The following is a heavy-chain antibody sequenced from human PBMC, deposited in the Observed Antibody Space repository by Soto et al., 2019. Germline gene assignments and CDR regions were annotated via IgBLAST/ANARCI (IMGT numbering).Heavy chain of an antibody. J-gene: IGHJ5*02. CDR2: SYYTGPT. CDR3: ARQKWEQPKWFDP. CDR1: GGAISDARFY. Sequence: QLQLQESGPGLVKPSETLSLTCSLSGGAISDARFYWGWIRQSPGRGLEWIGSSYYTGPTSFNPSAQSRVTISVDASENPFSLKLYSVTAADTALYFCARQKWEQPKWFDPWAQGTLVIVSP. V-gene: IGHV4-39*01. D-gene: IGHD1-26*01.